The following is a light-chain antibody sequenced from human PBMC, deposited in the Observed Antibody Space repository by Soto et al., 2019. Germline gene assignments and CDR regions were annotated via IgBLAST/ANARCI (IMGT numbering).Light chain of an antibody. V-gene: IGKV4-1*01. J-gene: IGKJ1*01. CDR3: QQYYTTPGT. CDR1: QSVLFSSNNKNF. CDR2: WAS. Sequence: DIVMTQSPDSLAVSLGERATINCKSSQSVLFSSNNKNFLSWYQQRPGQPPKLLIYWASTRQSGVPDRFSGSGSATDFTLTISSLQAEDVAVYYCQQYYTTPGTFGRGTKVEIK.